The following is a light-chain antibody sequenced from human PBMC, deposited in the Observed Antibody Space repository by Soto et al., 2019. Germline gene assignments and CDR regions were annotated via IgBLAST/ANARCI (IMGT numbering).Light chain of an antibody. V-gene: IGLV2-8*01. CDR3: SSYAGSNKSV. Sequence: QSALTQPPSASGSPGQSVTISCTGTSSDVGGYNYVSWYQQHPGKAPKLMIYEVSKRPSGVPDRVSGSKSGNTASLTVSGLQPEDEADYYCSSYAGSNKSVFGTGTKVTVL. J-gene: IGLJ1*01. CDR1: SSDVGGYNY. CDR2: EVS.